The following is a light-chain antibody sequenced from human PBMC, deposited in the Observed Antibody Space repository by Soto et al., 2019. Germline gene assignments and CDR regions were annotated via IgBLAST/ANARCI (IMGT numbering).Light chain of an antibody. CDR1: SSNIGNNF. CDR2: DNN. V-gene: IGLV1-51*01. Sequence: QSVLTQPPSVSAAPGQKVTISCSGSSSNIGNNFVSWYQQLPGTAPRLLIYDNNNRPSGIPDRFSGSQSGTSATLAITGLXTGDEADYFCGTWDSSLSVVIFGGGTXL. J-gene: IGLJ2*01. CDR3: GTWDSSLSVVI.